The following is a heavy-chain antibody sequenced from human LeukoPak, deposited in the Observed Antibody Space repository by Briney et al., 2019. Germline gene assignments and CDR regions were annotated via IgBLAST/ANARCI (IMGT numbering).Heavy chain of an antibody. J-gene: IGHJ6*03. D-gene: IGHD2-2*01. CDR3: ARGFCSSSSCHYYYYMDV. CDR2: VNSYNGDT. CDR1: GYTFTSCG. Sequence: GASVKVSCKASGYTFTSCGVSWVRQAPGQGLEWMGWVNSYNGDTNYAQKLRGRVTMTTDTSTSTAYMELRSLRSDDTAVYYCARGFCSSSSCHYYYYMDVWGKGTTVTVSS. V-gene: IGHV1-18*01.